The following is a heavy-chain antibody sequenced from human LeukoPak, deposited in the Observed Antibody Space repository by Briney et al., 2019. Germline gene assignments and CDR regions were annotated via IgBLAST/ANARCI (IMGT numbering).Heavy chain of an antibody. CDR3: ARDRGFSGYFDN. J-gene: IGHJ4*02. Sequence: GGPLRLSCAASGFSFSSYGMNWVRQAPGKGLEWVSFIGSGGVTIYYADSVKGRFTISRDNAKNSLSLQMNGLRAEDTAVYYCARDRGFSGYFDNWGQGALVTVSS. CDR2: IGSGGVTI. D-gene: IGHD1-14*01. CDR1: GFSFSSYG. V-gene: IGHV3-48*04.